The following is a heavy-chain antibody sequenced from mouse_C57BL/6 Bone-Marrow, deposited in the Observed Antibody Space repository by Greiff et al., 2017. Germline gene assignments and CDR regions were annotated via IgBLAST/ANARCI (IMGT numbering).Heavy chain of an antibody. CDR1: GFSLTSYG. CDR2: IWSGGST. Sequence: QVQLQQSGPGLVQPSQSLSITCTVSGFSLTSYGVHWVRQSPGKGLEWLGVIWSGGSTDYNAAFISRLSISKANSKSQVFLKMNSLQADDTAIYTCARNYSSTLYYFDYWGQGTSLTVSS. D-gene: IGHD1-1*01. V-gene: IGHV2-2*01. J-gene: IGHJ2*02. CDR3: ARNYSSTLYYFDY.